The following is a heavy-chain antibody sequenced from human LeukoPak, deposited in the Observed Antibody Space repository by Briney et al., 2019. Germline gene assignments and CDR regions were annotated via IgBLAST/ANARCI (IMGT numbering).Heavy chain of an antibody. J-gene: IGHJ3*02. V-gene: IGHV4-61*02. CDR3: ARDPDPFSRLSVFDI. CDR2: IYTSGST. CDR1: GGSISSGSYY. Sequence: SQTLSLTCTVSGGSISSGSYYWSWIRQPAGKGLEWIGRIYTSGSTNYNPSLKSRVTISVDTSKNQFSLQLNSVTPEDTAAYYCARDPDPFSRLSVFDIWGQGTMVTVSS. D-gene: IGHD3-16*02.